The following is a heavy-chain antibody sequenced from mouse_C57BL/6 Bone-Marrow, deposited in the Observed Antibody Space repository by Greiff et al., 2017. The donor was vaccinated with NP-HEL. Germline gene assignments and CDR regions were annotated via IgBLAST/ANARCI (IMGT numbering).Heavy chain of an antibody. CDR3: ARSSSYVLYYFDY. Sequence: VQLVESGPGLVQPSQSLSITCTVSGFSLTSYGVHWVRQAPGKGLEWLGVIWSGGRSDYNAAVISRLSISKDNSKSQVFFKMNILQADDTAIYYCARSSSYVLYYFDYWGQGTTLTVSS. V-gene: IGHV2-2*01. CDR2: IWSGGRS. D-gene: IGHD1-1*01. CDR1: GFSLTSYG. J-gene: IGHJ2*01.